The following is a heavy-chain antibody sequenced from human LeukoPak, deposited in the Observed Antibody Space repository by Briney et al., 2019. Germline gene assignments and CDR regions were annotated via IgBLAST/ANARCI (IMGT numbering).Heavy chain of an antibody. CDR1: GFTFSSYA. V-gene: IGHV3-23*01. D-gene: IGHD3-16*01. CDR2: ISGSGGST. J-gene: IGHJ4*02. Sequence: PGGSLRLSCAASGFTFSSYAMSWVRQAPGKGLEWVSAISGSGGSTYYADSVKGRFTISRDNSKNTLYLQMNSLRAEDTALYYCARDRLGAMLFFDSWSQGTLVTVSS. CDR3: ARDRLGAMLFFDS.